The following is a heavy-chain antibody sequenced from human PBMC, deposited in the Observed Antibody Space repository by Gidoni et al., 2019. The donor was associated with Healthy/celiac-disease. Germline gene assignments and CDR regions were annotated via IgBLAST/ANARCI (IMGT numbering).Heavy chain of an antibody. V-gene: IGHV4-34*01. Sequence: QVQLQQWGAGLLKPSETLSLTCAVYGGSFSGYYWSWIRQPPGKGLEWIGEINHSGSTNYNPSLKSRVTISVDTSKNQFSLKLSSVTAADTAVYYCARGGIQLWRFDYWGQGTLVTVSS. D-gene: IGHD5-18*01. CDR1: GGSFSGYY. CDR3: ARGGIQLWRFDY. CDR2: INHSGST. J-gene: IGHJ4*02.